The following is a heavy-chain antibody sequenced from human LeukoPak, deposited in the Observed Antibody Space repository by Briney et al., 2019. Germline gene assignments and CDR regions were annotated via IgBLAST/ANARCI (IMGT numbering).Heavy chain of an antibody. CDR2: MNPNSGNT. J-gene: IGHJ3*02. V-gene: IGHV1-8*03. CDR1: GYTFTSYG. Sequence: ASVKVSCKASGYTFTSYGISWVRQAAGQGLEWMGWMNPNSGNTGYAQKFQGRVTITRNTSISTAYMELNSLRAEDTAVYYCAKDHDFWSGYFNAFDIWGQGTMVTVSS. D-gene: IGHD3-3*01. CDR3: AKDHDFWSGYFNAFDI.